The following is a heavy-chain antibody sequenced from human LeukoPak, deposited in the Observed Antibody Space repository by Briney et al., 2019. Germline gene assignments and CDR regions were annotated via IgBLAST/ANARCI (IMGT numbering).Heavy chain of an antibody. J-gene: IGHJ4*02. V-gene: IGHV3-23*01. CDR2: ISGSGGST. CDR3: AKTRYYDSSGYSDY. CDR1: RFTFSSYG. D-gene: IGHD3-22*01. Sequence: GGSLRLSCAASRFTFSSYGMHWVRQAPGKGLEWVSAISGSGGSTYYADSVKGRFTISRDNSKNTLYLQMNSLRAEDTAVYYCAKTRYYDSSGYSDYWGQGTLVTVSS.